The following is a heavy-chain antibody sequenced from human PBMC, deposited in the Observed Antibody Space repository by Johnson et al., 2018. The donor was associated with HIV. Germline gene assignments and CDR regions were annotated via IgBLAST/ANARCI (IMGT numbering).Heavy chain of an antibody. CDR1: GFTFSRYW. D-gene: IGHD7-27*01. Sequence: QVQLVESGGGLVQPGGSLRLSCVVSGFTFSRYWMSWVRQAPGKGLEWVAVISYDGSNKYYADSVKGRFTISRDNSKNTLYLQMNSLRAEDTAVYYCARKLGSDAFDIWGQGTMVTVSS. V-gene: IGHV3-30*14. J-gene: IGHJ3*02. CDR2: ISYDGSNK. CDR3: ARKLGSDAFDI.